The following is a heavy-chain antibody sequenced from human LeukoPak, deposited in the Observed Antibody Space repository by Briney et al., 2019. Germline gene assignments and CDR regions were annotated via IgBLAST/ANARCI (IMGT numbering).Heavy chain of an antibody. CDR3: ARLRYFALSYYYYMDV. J-gene: IGHJ6*03. V-gene: IGHV1-2*02. CDR1: GYTFTGYY. Sequence: VSVKVSCKASGYTFTGYYMHWVRQAPGQGLEWMGWINPNSGGTNYAQKFQGRVTMARDTSISTAYMELSRLRSDDTAVYYCARLRYFALSYYYYMDVWGKGTTVTVSS. D-gene: IGHD3-9*01. CDR2: INPNSGGT.